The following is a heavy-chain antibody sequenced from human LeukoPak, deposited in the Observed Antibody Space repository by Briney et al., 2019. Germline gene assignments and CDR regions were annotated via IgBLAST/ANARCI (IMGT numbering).Heavy chain of an antibody. CDR2: IIPILGIA. Sequence: SVKVSCKASGGTFSSYTISWVRQAPGQGLEWIGRIIPILGIANYAQKFQGRVTITADKSTSTAYMELSSLRSEDTAVYYCARGYSNYVGYFDYWGQGTLVTVSS. V-gene: IGHV1-69*02. CDR3: ARGYSNYVGYFDY. J-gene: IGHJ4*02. D-gene: IGHD4-11*01. CDR1: GGTFSSYT.